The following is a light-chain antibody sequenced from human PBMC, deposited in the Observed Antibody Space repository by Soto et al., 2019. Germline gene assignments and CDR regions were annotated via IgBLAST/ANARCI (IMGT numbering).Light chain of an antibody. J-gene: IGKJ5*01. Sequence: DIQMTQSPSTLSASVGDRVTITCLASQTISSWLAWYQQKPGKAPKLLIYKASTLKSGVPSRFSGSGSGTEFTLTISSLQPEDFATYYCQQRNSYPITFGQGTRLEIK. V-gene: IGKV1-5*03. CDR1: QTISSW. CDR2: KAS. CDR3: QQRNSYPIT.